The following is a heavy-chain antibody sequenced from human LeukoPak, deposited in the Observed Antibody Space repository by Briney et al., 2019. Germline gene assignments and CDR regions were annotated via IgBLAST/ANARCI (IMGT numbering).Heavy chain of an antibody. CDR1: GYSFYTYW. CDR3: VRQSLGEFKY. D-gene: IGHD3-10*01. Sequence: GESLKISCQGSGYSFYTYWIAWVRQMPGKGLEWMGIIYPDDSDTRYSPSFQGQVTISADKFIDTAYLQWRSLKASDTGMYYCVRQSLGEFKYWGQGTLVTVSS. V-gene: IGHV5-51*01. J-gene: IGHJ4*02. CDR2: IYPDDSDT.